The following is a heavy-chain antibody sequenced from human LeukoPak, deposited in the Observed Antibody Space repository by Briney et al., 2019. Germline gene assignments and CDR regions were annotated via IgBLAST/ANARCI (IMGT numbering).Heavy chain of an antibody. CDR1: GGTFSSYA. V-gene: IGHV1-69*13. CDR2: IIPIFGTA. Sequence: GASVKVSCKASGGTFSSYAISWVRQAPGQGLEWMGGIIPIFGTANYAQKFQGRVTITADESTSTAYMELSSLRSEDTAVYYCAREIYYDSSGLFDYWGQGTLVTVSS. CDR3: AREIYYDSSGLFDY. D-gene: IGHD3-22*01. J-gene: IGHJ4*02.